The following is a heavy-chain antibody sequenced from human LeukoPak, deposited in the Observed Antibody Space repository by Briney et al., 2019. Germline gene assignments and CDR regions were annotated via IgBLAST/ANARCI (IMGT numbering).Heavy chain of an antibody. Sequence: SETLSLTCTVSGGSISSYYWSWIRQPPGKGLEWIGYIYTSGSTNYNPSLKSRVTISVDTSKNQFSLKLSSVTAADTAAYYCARHRKGVAAAGIDYWGQGTLVTVSS. CDR1: GGSISSYY. CDR2: IYTSGST. D-gene: IGHD6-13*01. V-gene: IGHV4-4*09. CDR3: ARHRKGVAAAGIDY. J-gene: IGHJ4*02.